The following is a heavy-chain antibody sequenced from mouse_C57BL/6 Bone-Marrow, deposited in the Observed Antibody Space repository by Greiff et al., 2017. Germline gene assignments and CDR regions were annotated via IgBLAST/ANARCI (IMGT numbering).Heavy chain of an antibody. CDR3: ARPITTVVGFDV. Sequence: VQGVESGPELVKPGASVKISCKASGYAFSSSWMNWVKQRPGKGLEWIGRIYPGDGDTNYNGKFKGKATLTADKSSSTAYMQLSSLTSEDSAVYFCARPITTVVGFDVWGTGTTVTVSS. D-gene: IGHD1-1*01. CDR2: IYPGDGDT. V-gene: IGHV1-82*01. CDR1: GYAFSSSW. J-gene: IGHJ1*03.